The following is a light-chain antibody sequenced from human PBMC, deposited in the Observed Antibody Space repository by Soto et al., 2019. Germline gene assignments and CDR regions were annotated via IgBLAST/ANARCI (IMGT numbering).Light chain of an antibody. V-gene: IGKV2-28*01. CDR1: QSLLHSDGYNY. CDR3: MQALQTPVT. CDR2: SGS. J-gene: IGKJ4*01. Sequence: DIVLTQFSLSLPVTPGEPASISCRSSQSLLHSDGYNYLDWYLQKPGQSPQLLIYSGSHRASGVPDRFSGSGSGTDFTLKISRVEAEDVGIYYCMQALQTPVTFGGGTTVEIK.